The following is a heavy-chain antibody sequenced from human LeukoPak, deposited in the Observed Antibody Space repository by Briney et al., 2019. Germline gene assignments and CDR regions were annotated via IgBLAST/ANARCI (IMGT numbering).Heavy chain of an antibody. CDR3: ARDVGAVPASIYYYYMDV. J-gene: IGHJ6*03. D-gene: IGHD2-2*01. CDR1: GFTFSDYY. CDR2: ISSSGSTI. V-gene: IGHV3-11*01. Sequence: GSLRLSCAASGFTFSDYYMSWIRQAPGKGLEWVSYISSSGSTIYYADSVKGRFTISRDNAKNSLYLQMNSLRAEDTAVYYCARDVGAVPASIYYYYMDVWGKGTTVTVSS.